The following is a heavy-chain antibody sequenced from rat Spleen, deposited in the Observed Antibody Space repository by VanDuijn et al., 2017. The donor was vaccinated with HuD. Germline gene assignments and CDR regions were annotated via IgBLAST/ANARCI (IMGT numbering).Heavy chain of an antibody. CDR3: ARSVFDY. V-gene: IGHV5-31*01. Sequence: EVQLVESGGGLVQPGRSLILSCEASGFTFKNYWMTWIRQAPGKGLEWIASISNTGGTTNYPDSVKGRISISRDNAKSTLYVQLNSLRSEDTATYYCARSVFDYWGQGVMVTVSS. CDR2: ISNTGGTT. CDR1: GFTFKNYW. J-gene: IGHJ2*01.